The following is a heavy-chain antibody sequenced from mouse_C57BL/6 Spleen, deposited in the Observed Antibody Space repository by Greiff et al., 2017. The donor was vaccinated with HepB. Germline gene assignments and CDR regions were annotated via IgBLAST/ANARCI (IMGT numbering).Heavy chain of an antibody. CDR3: ARWLLQYYAMDY. CDR1: GYAFSSSW. J-gene: IGHJ4*01. D-gene: IGHD2-3*01. CDR2: IYPGDGDT. Sequence: QVQLQQSGPELVKPGASVKISCKASGYAFSSSWMNWVKQRPGKGLEWSGRIYPGDGDTNYNGKFKGKATLTADKSSSTAYMQLSSLTSEDSAVYFCARWLLQYYAMDYWGQGTSVTVSS. V-gene: IGHV1-82*01.